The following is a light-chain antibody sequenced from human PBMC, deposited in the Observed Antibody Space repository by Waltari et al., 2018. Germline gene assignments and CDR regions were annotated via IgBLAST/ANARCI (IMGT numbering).Light chain of an antibody. CDR3: GTWDSSLSAGV. Sequence: APGQKVTISCSGSSSNIGNNYVSWYQQLPGTAPKLLIYDNNKRPSGIPDRFSGSKSGTSATLGITGLQTGDEADYYCGTWDSSLSAGVFGGGTKLTVL. CDR2: DNN. V-gene: IGLV1-51*01. J-gene: IGLJ2*01. CDR1: SSNIGNNY.